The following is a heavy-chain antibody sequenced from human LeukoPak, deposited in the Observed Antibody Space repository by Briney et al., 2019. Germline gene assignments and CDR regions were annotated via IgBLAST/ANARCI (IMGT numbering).Heavy chain of an antibody. V-gene: IGHV4-39*07. CDR2: VYYTGST. CDR3: ARLVRGIYDYFDY. Sequence: SETLSLTCAVSGGSISSNSYYWGWIRQPPGKGLEWVGTVYYTGSTYYNPSLKSRVTISVDTSKKQFSLKLSSVTAADTAVYYCARLVRGIYDYFDYWGQGTLVTVSS. J-gene: IGHJ4*02. D-gene: IGHD3-10*01. CDR1: GGSISSNSYY.